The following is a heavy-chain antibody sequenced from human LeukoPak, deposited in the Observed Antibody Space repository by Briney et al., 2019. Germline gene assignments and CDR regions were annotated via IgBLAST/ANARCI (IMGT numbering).Heavy chain of an antibody. CDR2: INPNSGGT. V-gene: IGHV1-2*02. CDR3: VRGGALYYDFWD. D-gene: IGHD3-3*01. J-gene: IGHJ4*02. Sequence: ASVKVSCKTFGYTFTGYYMHWVRQAPGQGLEWMGWINPNSGGTDYAQTFQGRVAMTRDTSITTAYMELNRLKYDDTAVYYCVRGGALYYDFWDWGQGTLVTVSS. CDR1: GYTFTGYY.